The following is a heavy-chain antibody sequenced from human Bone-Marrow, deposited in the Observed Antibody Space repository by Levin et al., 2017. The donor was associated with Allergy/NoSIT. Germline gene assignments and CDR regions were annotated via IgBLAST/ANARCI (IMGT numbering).Heavy chain of an antibody. V-gene: IGHV4-4*07. Sequence: SETLSLTCTVSGGSTSNYYWTWIRQSAGKGLEWIGRIYSSGTTNYNPSLKSRVTMSVDTSKNQFSLKLSSVTAADTAVYYCARVQYYYGSGSYFYYFDRGGQGTLVTVSS. CDR3: ARVQYYYGSGSYFYYFDR. CDR1: GGSTSNYY. D-gene: IGHD3-10*01. J-gene: IGHJ5*02. CDR2: IYSSGTT.